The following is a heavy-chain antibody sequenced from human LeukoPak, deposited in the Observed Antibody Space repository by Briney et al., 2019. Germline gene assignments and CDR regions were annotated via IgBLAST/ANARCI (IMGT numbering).Heavy chain of an antibody. J-gene: IGHJ4*02. CDR3: ARVGRGYSFKVYYFDY. CDR2: ISNDGTKK. CDR1: GFIFNNYA. Sequence: PGRSLRLSCAASGFIFNNYAMHWVRQAPGKGLEWVAVISNDGTKKNYADSVKGRCIISRDNSKNMLYLEMNSLRAEDTAVYYCARVGRGYSFKVYYFDYWGQGTLVTVSS. D-gene: IGHD5-18*01. V-gene: IGHV3-30*04.